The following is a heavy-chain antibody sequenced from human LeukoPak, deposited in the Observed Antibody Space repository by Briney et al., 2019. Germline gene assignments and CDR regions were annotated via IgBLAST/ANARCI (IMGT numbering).Heavy chain of an antibody. V-gene: IGHV3-21*01. CDR1: GFTFSSYW. CDR3: ATEGSIAAAGGANDY. J-gene: IGHJ4*02. D-gene: IGHD6-13*01. Sequence: GGSLRLSCAASGFTFSSYWMHWVRQAPGKGLEWVSSISSGSTYTYYADSVKGRFTISRDNAKNSLYLQMNSLRAEDTAVYYCATEGSIAAAGGANDYWGQGTLVTVSS. CDR2: ISSGSTYT.